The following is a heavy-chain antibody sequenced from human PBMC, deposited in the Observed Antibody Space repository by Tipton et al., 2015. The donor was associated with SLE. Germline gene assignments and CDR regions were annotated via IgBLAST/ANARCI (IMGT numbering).Heavy chain of an antibody. Sequence: TLSLTCAVYGGSFSGYYWSWIRQPPGKGLEWIGEINHSGSTNYNPSLKSRVTISVDTSKNQFSLKLSSVTAADTAVYYCARVEAAAGTAFDIWGQGTMVTVSS. CDR3: ARVEAAAGTAFDI. CDR2: INHSGST. V-gene: IGHV4-34*01. J-gene: IGHJ3*02. D-gene: IGHD6-13*01. CDR1: GGSFSGYY.